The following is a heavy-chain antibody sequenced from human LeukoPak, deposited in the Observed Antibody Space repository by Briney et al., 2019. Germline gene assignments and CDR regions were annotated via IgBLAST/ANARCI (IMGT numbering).Heavy chain of an antibody. Sequence: PSETLSLTCTVSGGSISSSSYYWGWIRQPPGKGLEWIGSIYYSGSTYYNPSLKSRVTISVDTSKNQFSLKLSSVTAADTAVYYCARDGIAARPGNYYYYMDVWGKGTTVTVSS. D-gene: IGHD6-6*01. V-gene: IGHV4-39*07. CDR2: IYYSGST. CDR1: GGSISSSSYY. J-gene: IGHJ6*03. CDR3: ARDGIAARPGNYYYYMDV.